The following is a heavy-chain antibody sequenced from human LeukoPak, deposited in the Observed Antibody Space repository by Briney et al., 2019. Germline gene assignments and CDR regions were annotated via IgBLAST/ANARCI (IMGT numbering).Heavy chain of an antibody. V-gene: IGHV4-4*07. Sequence: SETLPLTCTVSGGSISNYYWSWIRQPAGKGLEWIGRINTSGSTHYNSSLKSRVTMSVDSSKNQFSLKLRSVTAADTAVYYCARCLTKTYYYYYMDVWGKGTAVTVSS. CDR1: GGSISNYY. CDR2: INTSGST. CDR3: ARCLTKTYYYYYMDV. D-gene: IGHD3-9*01. J-gene: IGHJ6*03.